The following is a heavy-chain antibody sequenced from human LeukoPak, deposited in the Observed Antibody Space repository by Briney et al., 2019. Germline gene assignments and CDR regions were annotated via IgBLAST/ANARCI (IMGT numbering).Heavy chain of an antibody. D-gene: IGHD3-9*01. J-gene: IGHJ4*02. CDR2: IYHSGST. CDR3: ARAGYDILTRVIDY. V-gene: IGHV4-38-2*01. Sequence: SETLSLTCAVSGYSISSGYYWGWIRQPPGKGLEWIGSIYHSGSTYYNPSLKSRVTISVDTSKNQFSLKLSSVTAADTAVYYCARAGYDILTRVIDYRGQGTLVTVSS. CDR1: GYSISSGYY.